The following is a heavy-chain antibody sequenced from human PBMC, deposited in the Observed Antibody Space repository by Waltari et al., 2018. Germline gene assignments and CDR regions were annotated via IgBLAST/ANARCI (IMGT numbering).Heavy chain of an antibody. V-gene: IGHV4-59*01. D-gene: IGHD1-7*01. J-gene: IGHJ4*02. CDR1: GDSFSSYY. Sequence: QVQLQESGPGLVKPSETLSLTCTVSGDSFSSYYWSWIRQPPGKGLEWIGYVHYSGSTNYNPSLKSRVTISVDTSKNQFSLKLSSVTAADTAVYYCAARKPYNWNYYWGQGTLVTVSS. CDR3: AARKPYNWNYY. CDR2: VHYSGST.